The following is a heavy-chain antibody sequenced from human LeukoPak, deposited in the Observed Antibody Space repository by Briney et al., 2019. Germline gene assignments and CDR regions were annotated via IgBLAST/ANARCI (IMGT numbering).Heavy chain of an antibody. Sequence: GGSLRLSCAASGFTFSSYGMSWVRQAPGKGLEWVSAISGSGGSTYYADSVKGRFTISRDNPKNTLYLQMNSLRAEDTAVYYCARGVGYCSGGSCQQFDYWGQGTLVTVSS. V-gene: IGHV3-23*01. CDR3: ARGVGYCSGGSCQQFDY. J-gene: IGHJ4*02. CDR1: GFTFSSYG. D-gene: IGHD2-15*01. CDR2: ISGSGGST.